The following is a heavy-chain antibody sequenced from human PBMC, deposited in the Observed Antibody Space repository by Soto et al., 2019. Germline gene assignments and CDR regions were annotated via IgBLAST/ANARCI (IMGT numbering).Heavy chain of an antibody. Sequence: ASVKVSCKASGYTFTNYYVHWVRQAPGQGLEWMGMITPSGGGTSYAQKFQGRVTMTTDTSTSTAYMELRSLRSEDTAVYYCARDSGTLVRGVIRFDSWGQGSLGTV. CDR2: ITPSGGGT. CDR1: GYTFTNYY. J-gene: IGHJ4*02. D-gene: IGHD3-10*01. CDR3: ARDSGTLVRGVIRFDS. V-gene: IGHV1-46*01.